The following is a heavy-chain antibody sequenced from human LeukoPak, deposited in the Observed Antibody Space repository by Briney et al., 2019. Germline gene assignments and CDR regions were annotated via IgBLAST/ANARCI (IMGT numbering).Heavy chain of an antibody. D-gene: IGHD3-10*01. CDR1: GFTFDDYA. Sequence: GGSLRLSCAASGFTFDDYAMHWVRQAPGKGLEWVSGISWNSGSIGYADSVKGRFTISRDNAENSLYLQMNSLRAEDTAVYYCARAQYYYGSGSYDYFDYWGQGTLVTVSS. CDR3: ARAQYYYGSGSYDYFDY. J-gene: IGHJ4*02. CDR2: ISWNSGSI. V-gene: IGHV3-9*01.